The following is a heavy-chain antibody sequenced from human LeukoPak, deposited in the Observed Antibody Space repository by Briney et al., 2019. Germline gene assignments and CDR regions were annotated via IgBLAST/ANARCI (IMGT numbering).Heavy chain of an antibody. CDR3: AKELDDSRGGIESGFDY. J-gene: IGHJ4*02. D-gene: IGHD3-22*01. Sequence: PGGSLRLSCAASGFTFSSYGMHWVRQAPGKGLEWVAVISYDGSNKYYADSVKGRFTISRDNSKNTLYLQMNSLRAEDTAVYYCAKELDDSRGGIESGFDYWGQGTLVTVSS. CDR1: GFTFSSYG. CDR2: ISYDGSNK. V-gene: IGHV3-30*18.